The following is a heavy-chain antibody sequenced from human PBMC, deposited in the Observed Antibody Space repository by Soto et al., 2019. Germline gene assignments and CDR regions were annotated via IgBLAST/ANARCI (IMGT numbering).Heavy chain of an antibody. D-gene: IGHD3-10*01. J-gene: IGHJ4*02. CDR3: ARGRSYYGSGSYDY. Sequence: EVQLVESGGGLVQPGGSLRLSCAASGFTFSSYSMNWVRQAPGKGLEWVSYISSSSSTIYYADSVKGRFTISRDNAKNSLDLQMNSLRAEDTAVYYCARGRSYYGSGSYDYWGQGTLVTVSS. CDR1: GFTFSSYS. V-gene: IGHV3-48*01. CDR2: ISSSSSTI.